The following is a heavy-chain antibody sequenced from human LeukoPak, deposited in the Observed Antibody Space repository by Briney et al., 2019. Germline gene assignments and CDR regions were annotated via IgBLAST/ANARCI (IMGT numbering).Heavy chain of an antibody. CDR2: INHSGST. J-gene: IGHJ4*02. V-gene: IGHV4-34*01. Sequence: SETLSLTCTVSGGSFSGYYWSWIRQPPGKGLEWIGEINHSGSTNYNPSLKSRVTISVDTSKNQFSLKLSSVTAADTAVYYCARADDDFWSGYNYWGQGTLVTVSS. CDR1: GGSFSGYY. CDR3: ARADDDFWSGYNY. D-gene: IGHD3-3*01.